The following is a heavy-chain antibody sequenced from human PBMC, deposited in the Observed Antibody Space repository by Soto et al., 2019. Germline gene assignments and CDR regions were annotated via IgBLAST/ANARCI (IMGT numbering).Heavy chain of an antibody. V-gene: IGHV3-21*06. CDR3: ARDPSEGRVGNWFES. CDR1: GFTFSRYG. CDR2: ISSSTSYV. J-gene: IGHJ5*01. D-gene: IGHD2-2*01. Sequence: GGSLRLSCAASGFTFSRYGMNWLRQAPGKGLEWVASISSSTSYVYYADSVKGRFSISRDNAKNILYLEMYALRIEDTAVYYCARDPSEGRVGNWFESWGQGTLVTVSS.